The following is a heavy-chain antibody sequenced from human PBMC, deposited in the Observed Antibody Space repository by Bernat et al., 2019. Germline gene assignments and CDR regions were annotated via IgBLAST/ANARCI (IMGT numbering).Heavy chain of an antibody. CDR2: IYYSGST. CDR1: GGSISSGDYY. CDR3: ARGIYYDSSGYYGLDY. D-gene: IGHD3-22*01. V-gene: IGHV4-30-4*01. J-gene: IGHJ4*02. Sequence: QVQLQESGPGLVKPSQTLSLTCTVSGGSISSGDYYWSWIRQPPGKGLEWIRYIYYSGSTYYNPSLKSRVTISVDTSKNQFSLKLSSVTAADTAVYYCARGIYYDSSGYYGLDYWGQGTLVTVSS.